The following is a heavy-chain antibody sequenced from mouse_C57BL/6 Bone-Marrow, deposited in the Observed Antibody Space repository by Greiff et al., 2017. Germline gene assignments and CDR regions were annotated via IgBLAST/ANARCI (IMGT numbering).Heavy chain of an antibody. Sequence: QVQLQQSGAELARPGASVKLSCKASGYTFTSYGISWVKQRTGQGLEWIGEIYPRSGNTYYNEKFKGKATLTADKSSSTAYMELRSLTSEDSAVYFCAIYDGYLYYYAMDYWGQGTSVTVSS. V-gene: IGHV1-81*01. CDR1: GYTFTSYG. D-gene: IGHD2-3*01. J-gene: IGHJ4*01. CDR3: AIYDGYLYYYAMDY. CDR2: IYPRSGNT.